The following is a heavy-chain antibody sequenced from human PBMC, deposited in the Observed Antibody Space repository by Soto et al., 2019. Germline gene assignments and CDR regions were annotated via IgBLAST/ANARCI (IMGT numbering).Heavy chain of an antibody. Sequence: PGGSLRLSCAASGFTFSSYSTNWVRQAPGKGLEWVSSISCSTSYIYYADSVKGRFTISRDNSKNTLYLQMNSLRAEDTAVYYCARVSTYYYDSSGPDYGLDVWGQGTTVTVSS. CDR3: ARVSTYYYDSSGPDYGLDV. V-gene: IGHV3-21*01. D-gene: IGHD3-22*01. CDR1: GFTFSSYS. J-gene: IGHJ6*02. CDR2: ISCSTSYI.